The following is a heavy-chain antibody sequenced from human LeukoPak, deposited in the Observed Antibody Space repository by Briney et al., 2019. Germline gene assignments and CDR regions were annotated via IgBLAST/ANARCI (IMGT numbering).Heavy chain of an antibody. CDR3: ARGRDGYDP. CDR1: GGSIRSYY. J-gene: IGHJ5*02. Sequence: SETLSLTCTVSGGSIRSYYGSWIRQPPGKGLEGIGYIYYSESPNYNPSLKSRITMSIDTSRNQFCLKLTSVTAADTAVYYCARGRDGYDPLGQGTLVTVSS. D-gene: IGHD5-24*01. V-gene: IGHV4-59*01. CDR2: IYYSESP.